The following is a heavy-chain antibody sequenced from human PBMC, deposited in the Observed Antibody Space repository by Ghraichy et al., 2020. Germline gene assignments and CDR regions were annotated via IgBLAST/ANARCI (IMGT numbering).Heavy chain of an antibody. D-gene: IGHD6-13*01. CDR2: ISGSGGST. CDR3: AKDGGSSWYLGWYFDL. CDR1: GFTFSSYA. V-gene: IGHV3-23*01. Sequence: GALRLSCTASGFTFSSYAMSWVRQAPGKGLEWVSAISGSGGSTYYADSVKGRFTISRDNSKNTLYLQMNSLRAEDTAVYYCAKDGGSSWYLGWYFDLWGRGTLVTVSS. J-gene: IGHJ2*01.